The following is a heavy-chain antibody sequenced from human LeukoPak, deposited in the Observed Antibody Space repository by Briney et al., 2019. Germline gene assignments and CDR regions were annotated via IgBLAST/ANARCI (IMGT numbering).Heavy chain of an antibody. CDR2: IKQDGSEK. Sequence: GGSLRLSCAASGFTFSSYWMSWVRQAPGKGLEWVANIKQDGSEKYYVDSVKGRFTISRDNAKNSLYLQMNSLRAEDTAVYYCARDILLWFGEPYNYGVDVGGKGTTVTVSS. CDR1: GFTFSSYW. CDR3: ARDILLWFGEPYNYGVDV. J-gene: IGHJ6*04. D-gene: IGHD3-10*01. V-gene: IGHV3-7*03.